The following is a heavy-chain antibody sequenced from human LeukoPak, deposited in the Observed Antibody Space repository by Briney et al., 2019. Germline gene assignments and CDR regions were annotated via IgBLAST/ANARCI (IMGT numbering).Heavy chain of an antibody. V-gene: IGHV6-1*01. J-gene: IGHJ3*02. CDR2: TYYRSKWYN. Sequence: SQTLSLTCAISGDSVSTNSAAWNWIRRSPSRGLEWLGRTYYRSKWYNDYAPSVKSRITISPDTSKNQFSLQLKSVTPEDTALYYCARASYYDASGPLGAFDIWGQGTMVTVSS. CDR1: GDSVSTNSAA. D-gene: IGHD3-22*01. CDR3: ARASYYDASGPLGAFDI.